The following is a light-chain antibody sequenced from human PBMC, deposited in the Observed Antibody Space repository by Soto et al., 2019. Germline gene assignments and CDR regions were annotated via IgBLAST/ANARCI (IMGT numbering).Light chain of an antibody. CDR3: ALFMGNGISV. Sequence: QTVVTQESSFSVSPGGTVALTCGLISGSVSTAHNPNWYQQTPGQAPRTLIYSTTTRSSGVPDRFSGSILGNKAALTITGAQADDESDYYCALFMGNGISVFGTGTKVTVL. V-gene: IGLV8-61*01. CDR2: STT. CDR1: SGSVSTAHN. J-gene: IGLJ1*01.